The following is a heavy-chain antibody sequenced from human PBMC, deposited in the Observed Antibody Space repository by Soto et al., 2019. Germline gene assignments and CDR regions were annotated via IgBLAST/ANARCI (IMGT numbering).Heavy chain of an antibody. D-gene: IGHD5-18*01. J-gene: IGHJ4*02. V-gene: IGHV4-34*01. CDR3: ARRGYSYGLDY. CDR1: GGSFSGYY. Sequence: LSLTCAVYGGSFSGYYWSWIRQPPGKGLGWIGEINHSGSTNYNPSLKSRVTISVDTSKNQFSLKLSSVTAADTAVYYCARRGYSYGLDYWGQGTLVTVSS. CDR2: INHSGST.